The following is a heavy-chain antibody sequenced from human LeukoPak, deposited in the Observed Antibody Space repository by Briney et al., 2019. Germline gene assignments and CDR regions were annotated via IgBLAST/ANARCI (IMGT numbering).Heavy chain of an antibody. CDR3: ARESDFWSGYYFDY. V-gene: IGHV4-59*11. CDR2: IYYSGNT. CDR1: GGSISSHY. Sequence: SETLSLTCNVSGGSISSHYWSWIRQPPGKGLEWFGYIYYSGNTNYNPSLKSRVTISVDTSKNQFSLKLSSVTAADTAVYYCARESDFWSGYYFDYWGQGTLVTVPS. J-gene: IGHJ4*02. D-gene: IGHD3-3*01.